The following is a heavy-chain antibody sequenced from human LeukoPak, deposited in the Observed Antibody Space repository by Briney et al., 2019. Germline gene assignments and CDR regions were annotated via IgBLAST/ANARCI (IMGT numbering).Heavy chain of an antibody. CDR2: IHYSGST. D-gene: IGHD6-13*01. CDR1: GDSITSSRYY. J-gene: IGHJ4*02. Sequence: SETLFLTCTVSGDSITSSRYYWGWVRQPPGRGLEWIGNIHYSGSTYYTPSLKTRVTISVDTSKNQFSLKLNSVTAADTAFYYCARSPYSNRPFDYWGQGTPVTVSS. CDR3: ARSPYSNRPFDY. V-gene: IGHV4-39*01.